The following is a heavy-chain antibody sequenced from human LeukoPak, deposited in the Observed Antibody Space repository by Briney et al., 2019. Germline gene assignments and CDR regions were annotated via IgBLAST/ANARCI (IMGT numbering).Heavy chain of an antibody. CDR3: ARYSNSAAPS. D-gene: IGHD6-13*01. CDR1: GYTFTSYY. Sequence: GASVKVSCKASGYTFTSYYMHWVRQAPGQGLEWMGIINPSGGSTSYAQKFQGRITMTTDTSTSTAYMELKTLRSDDTAVYYCARYSNSAAPSWGQGTLVTVSS. J-gene: IGHJ5*02. V-gene: IGHV1-46*01. CDR2: INPSGGST.